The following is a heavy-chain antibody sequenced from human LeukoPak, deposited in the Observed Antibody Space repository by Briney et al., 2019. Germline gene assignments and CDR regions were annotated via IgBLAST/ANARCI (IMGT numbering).Heavy chain of an antibody. CDR3: AREHGDYVSWFDP. J-gene: IGHJ5*02. D-gene: IGHD4-17*01. CDR1: GGSFSGYY. Sequence: SETLSLTCAVYGGSFSGYYWSWIRQPPGKGLEWIGEINHSGSTNYNPSLKSRVTISVDRSKNQFSLKLSSVTAADTAVYYCAREHGDYVSWFDPWGQGTLVTVSS. V-gene: IGHV4-34*01. CDR2: INHSGST.